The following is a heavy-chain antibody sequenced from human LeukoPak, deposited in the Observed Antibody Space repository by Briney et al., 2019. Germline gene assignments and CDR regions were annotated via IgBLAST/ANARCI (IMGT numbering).Heavy chain of an antibody. CDR2: IYYSGST. D-gene: IGHD2-15*01. CDR3: ARDRASAGGFDY. J-gene: IGHJ4*02. Sequence: PSETLSLTCTVSGGSISSYYWSWIRQPPGKGLEWIGYIYYSGSTNYNPSLKSRVTISVDTSKNQFSLKLSPVTAADTAVYYCARDRASAGGFDYWGQGTLVTVSS. CDR1: GGSISSYY. V-gene: IGHV4-59*08.